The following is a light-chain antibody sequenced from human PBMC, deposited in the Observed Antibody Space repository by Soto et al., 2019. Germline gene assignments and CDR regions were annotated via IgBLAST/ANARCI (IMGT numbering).Light chain of an antibody. CDR2: AVS. V-gene: IGKV1-12*01. Sequence: DIQMTQSPSSVSASVGDRVTITCRASQGINNWLAWYQQKPGKAPELLIYAVSYLQSGVPSRFSGSGSGTDFTLTISRLQPEDFAVYYCHHYGRSPGTFGQGTKVEIK. CDR1: QGINNW. J-gene: IGKJ1*01. CDR3: HHYGRSPGT.